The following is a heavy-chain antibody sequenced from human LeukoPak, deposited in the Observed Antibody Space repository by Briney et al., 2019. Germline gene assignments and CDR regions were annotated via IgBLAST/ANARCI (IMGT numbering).Heavy chain of an antibody. J-gene: IGHJ5*02. V-gene: IGHV1-2*02. Sequence: GASVKVSCKASGYTFTGYYMHWVRQAPGQGLEWMGWINPNSGGTNYAQKFQGRVTMTRDTSISTAYMGLSRLRSDDTAVYYRARGSWDYGDYYNWFDPWGQGTLVTVSS. CDR3: ARGSWDYGDYYNWFDP. D-gene: IGHD4-17*01. CDR2: INPNSGGT. CDR1: GYTFTGYY.